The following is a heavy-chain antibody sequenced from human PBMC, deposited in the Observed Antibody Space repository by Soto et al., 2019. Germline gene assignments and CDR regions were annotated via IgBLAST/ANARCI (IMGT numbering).Heavy chain of an antibody. D-gene: IGHD2-15*01. CDR3: ARGRYCLTGRCFPNWFDS. Sequence: SETLSLTCSVSGDSISTVDYFWAWIRQPPGQALEYIGYIYKSATTYYNPSFEGRVAISLDTSKSHFSLNVTSVTAADTAVYFCARGRYCLTGRCFPNWFDSWGQGTLDTVSS. CDR2: IYKSATT. CDR1: GDSISTVDYF. V-gene: IGHV4-30-4*01. J-gene: IGHJ5*01.